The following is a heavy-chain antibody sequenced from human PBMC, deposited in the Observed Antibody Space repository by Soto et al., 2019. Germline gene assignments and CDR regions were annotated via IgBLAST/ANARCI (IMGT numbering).Heavy chain of an antibody. J-gene: IGHJ3*02. CDR3: TRGVGWPNDAFDI. Sequence: EVQLVESGGGLVKPGGSLRLSCAASGFTFSSSSMNWVRQAPGKGLEWVSLISSVSSYIYYADSVKGRFTISRDNAKNSLYLQMNSLRAEDTAVYYCTRGVGWPNDAFDIWGQGTMVTVSS. D-gene: IGHD1-26*01. V-gene: IGHV3-21*02. CDR2: ISSVSSYI. CDR1: GFTFSSSS.